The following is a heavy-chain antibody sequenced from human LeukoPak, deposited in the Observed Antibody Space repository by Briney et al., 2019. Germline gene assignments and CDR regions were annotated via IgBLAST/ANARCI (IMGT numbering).Heavy chain of an antibody. D-gene: IGHD2-21*01. V-gene: IGHV1-8*01. CDR2: MNPNSGNT. CDR3: ARGITVVNWFDP. J-gene: IGHJ5*02. Sequence: ASVKVSCKASGYTFTSYDVNWVRQATGQGLEWMGWMNPNSGNTGYAQKFQGRVTMTRKTSISTAYMELSSLRSEDTAVYYCARGITVVNWFDPWGQGTLVTVSS. CDR1: GYTFTSYD.